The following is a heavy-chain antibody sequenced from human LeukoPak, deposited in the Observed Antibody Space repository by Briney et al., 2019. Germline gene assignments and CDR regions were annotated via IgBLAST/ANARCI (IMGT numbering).Heavy chain of an antibody. Sequence: SETLSLTCTVSGGSISSSSYYWGWIRQPPGKGLEWIGSIYYSGSTYYNPSLKSRVTISVDTSKNQFSLKLSSVTAADTAVYYCARVSRVSPSYYYYYYMDVWGKGTTVTVSS. J-gene: IGHJ6*03. CDR1: GGSISSSSYY. CDR2: IYYSGST. CDR3: ARVSRVSPSYYYYYYMDV. D-gene: IGHD2-8*01. V-gene: IGHV4-39*01.